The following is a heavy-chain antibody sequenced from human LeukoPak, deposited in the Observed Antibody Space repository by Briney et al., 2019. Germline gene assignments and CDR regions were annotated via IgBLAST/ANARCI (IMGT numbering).Heavy chain of an antibody. CDR1: GFTFDEYA. CDR3: AKDRGGGSQLGDAFEV. Sequence: GRSLRLSCAASGFTFDEYAMHWVRQAPGKGLEWVSGISYSSETIGYVDSVKGRFTISRDNRKNSLYLQMNSLRPEDTALYYCAKDRGGGSQLGDAFEVWGQGTMV. J-gene: IGHJ3*01. D-gene: IGHD2-15*01. V-gene: IGHV3-9*01. CDR2: ISYSSETI.